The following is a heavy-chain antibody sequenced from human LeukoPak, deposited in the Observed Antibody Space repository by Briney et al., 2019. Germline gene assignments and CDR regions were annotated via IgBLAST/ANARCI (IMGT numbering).Heavy chain of an antibody. CDR3: VSTKDGYIFVY. CDR1: GGSLSSSSYY. CDR2: IYYSGST. J-gene: IGHJ4*02. D-gene: IGHD5-24*01. V-gene: IGHV4-39*01. Sequence: SETLSLTCTVSGGSLSSSSYYWGWIRQPPGKGLEWIGSIYYSGSTYYNPSLKSRVTISVDTSKSQFSLKVSSVTAADTAVYYCVSTKDGYIFVYWGQGTLVTVSS.